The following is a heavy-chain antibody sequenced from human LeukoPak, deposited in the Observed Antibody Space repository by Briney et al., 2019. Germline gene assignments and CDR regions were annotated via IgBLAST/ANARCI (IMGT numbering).Heavy chain of an antibody. CDR2: INHSGST. V-gene: IGHV4-34*01. CDR1: GGSFSGYY. CDR3: ARAVDILDAFDI. Sequence: PSETLSLTCAVYGGSFSGYYRSWIRQPPGKGLEWIGEINHSGSTNYNPSLKSRVTISVDTSKNHFSLKLSSVTAADTAVYYCARAVDILDAFDIWGQGTMVTVSS. J-gene: IGHJ3*02. D-gene: IGHD5-12*01.